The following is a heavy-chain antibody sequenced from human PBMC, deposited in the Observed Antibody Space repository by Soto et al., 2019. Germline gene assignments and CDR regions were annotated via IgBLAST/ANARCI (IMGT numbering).Heavy chain of an antibody. CDR1: GFSLSTSGVG. CDR3: PHVRGSGLYGMDV. Sequence: QITLKESGPTLVKPTQTLTLTCTFSGFSLSTSGVGVGWVRQPPGKALEWLALIYSNDDKRFSTSLKNMLTITKDTSKNPVVLTVTKMDPVDTATYYCPHVRGSGLYGMDVWGQGTTVTVSS. J-gene: IGHJ6*02. D-gene: IGHD3-10*01. CDR2: IYSNDDK. V-gene: IGHV2-5*01.